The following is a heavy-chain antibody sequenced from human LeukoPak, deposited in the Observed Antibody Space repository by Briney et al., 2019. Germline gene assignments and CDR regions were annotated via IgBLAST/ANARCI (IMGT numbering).Heavy chain of an antibody. Sequence: PSEALSLTCTVSGGYIITSGHYWGWIRQPPGKGLEWIGSIYYTGVTSTNPFFRSRMSISVDTSKNQFSLNLTSVTAADAAVYYCARERSSSGGHNWFDPWGQGTLVTVSS. CDR2: IYYTGVT. J-gene: IGHJ5*02. CDR1: GGYIITSGHY. D-gene: IGHD4-23*01. V-gene: IGHV4-39*07. CDR3: ARERSSSGGHNWFDP.